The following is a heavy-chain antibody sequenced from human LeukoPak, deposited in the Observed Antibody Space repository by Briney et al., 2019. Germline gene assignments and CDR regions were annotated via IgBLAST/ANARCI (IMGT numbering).Heavy chain of an antibody. CDR1: GYSISSSYY. CDR3: ARRTYFYDSSGYYFDY. D-gene: IGHD3-22*01. J-gene: IGHJ4*02. CDR2: IYYSGGT. Sequence: SETLSLTCAVSGYSISSSYYWSWIRQPPGKGLECIGYIYYSGGTNYNPSLKSRVTISVDTSKNQFSLKLSSVTAADTAVYYCARRTYFYDSSGYYFDYWGQGTLVTVSS. V-gene: IGHV4-61*01.